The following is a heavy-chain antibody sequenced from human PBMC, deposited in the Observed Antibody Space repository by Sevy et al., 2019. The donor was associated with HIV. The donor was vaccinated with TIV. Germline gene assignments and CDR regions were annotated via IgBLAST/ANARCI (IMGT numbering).Heavy chain of an antibody. D-gene: IGHD6-13*01. CDR2: INHSGST. J-gene: IGHJ5*02. CDR1: GGSFSGYY. CDR3: ARGRSFSIAVAGTFWFDP. Sequence: SETLSLTCAVYGGSFSGYYWSWIRQPPGKGLEWIGEINHSGSTNYNPSLKSRVTISVDTSKNQFSLKLSSVTAADTAVYYCARGRSFSIAVAGTFWFDPWGQGTLVTVSS. V-gene: IGHV4-34*01.